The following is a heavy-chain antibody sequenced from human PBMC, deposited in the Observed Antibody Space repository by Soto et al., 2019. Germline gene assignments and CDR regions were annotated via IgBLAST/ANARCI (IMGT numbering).Heavy chain of an antibody. CDR2: IYPGDSDT. CDR3: ARQELRGATTEYFQH. CDR1: GYSVTSYW. V-gene: IGHV5-51*01. Sequence: DSLKISCKGSGYSVTSYWIGLVRQMPGKGLEWMGIIYPGDSDTRYSPSFQGQVTISADKSISTAYLQWSSLKASDTAMYYCARQELRGATTEYFQHWGQGTLVTVSS. J-gene: IGHJ1*01. D-gene: IGHD1-26*01.